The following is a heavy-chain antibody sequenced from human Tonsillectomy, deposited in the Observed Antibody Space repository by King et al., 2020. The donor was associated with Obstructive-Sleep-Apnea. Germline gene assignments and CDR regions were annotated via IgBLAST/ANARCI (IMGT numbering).Heavy chain of an antibody. D-gene: IGHD6-19*01. Sequence: QLQESGPGLVKPSETLSLICTVSGNSISSTYFWGWIRQPPGKGLEWIGNIYHSGGTYYNPSLKIRVTLSVDTSKDQFSLKVNSVTAADTAVYYCARGRSGWSEYFQHWGQGPLVTVSS. CDR1: GNSISSTYF. CDR2: IYHSGGT. J-gene: IGHJ1*01. V-gene: IGHV4-38-2*02. CDR3: ARGRSGWSEYFQH.